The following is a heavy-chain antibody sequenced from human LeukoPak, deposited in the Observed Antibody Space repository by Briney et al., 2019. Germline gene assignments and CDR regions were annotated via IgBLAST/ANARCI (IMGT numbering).Heavy chain of an antibody. Sequence: GGSLRLSCAASGFTFSSYAMSWVRQAPGKGLEWVSAISGSGGSTYYADSVKGRFTISRDNSKNTLYLQMNSLRAEDTAVYYCANFYDYVWGSYRSQSYYFDYWGQGTLVTVSS. CDR3: ANFYDYVWGSYRSQSYYFDY. V-gene: IGHV3-23*01. D-gene: IGHD3-16*02. CDR2: ISGSGGST. J-gene: IGHJ4*02. CDR1: GFTFSSYA.